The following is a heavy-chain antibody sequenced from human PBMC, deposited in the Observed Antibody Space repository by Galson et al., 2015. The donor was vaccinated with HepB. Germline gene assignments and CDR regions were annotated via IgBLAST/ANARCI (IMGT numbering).Heavy chain of an antibody. V-gene: IGHV3-30*03. CDR1: GFTFRSYG. D-gene: IGHD3-3*01. CDR3: AREGYDYDFWSGYPYFDY. J-gene: IGHJ4*02. Sequence: SLRLSCAASGFTFRSYGMHWVRQAPGQGLEWVAVIRYDGSNKYYADSVRGRFTVSRDSSQNTVYLQMNSLRLEDTAVYFCAREGYDYDFWSGYPYFDYWGRGTLVTVSS. CDR2: IRYDGSNK.